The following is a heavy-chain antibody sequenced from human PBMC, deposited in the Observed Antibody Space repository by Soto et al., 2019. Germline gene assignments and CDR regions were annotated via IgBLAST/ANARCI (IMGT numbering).Heavy chain of an antibody. CDR1: GFTFSDYA. D-gene: IGHD2-21*01. J-gene: IGHJ4*02. Sequence: GGSLRLSCAASGFTFSDYAMAWVRQAPGKGLEWVSSASGSGSSTYYADSVKGRFTISRDNSKNTLFLHMTNLRAGDTALYFCAKGRPGVAAAPDNWGQGTLVTVSS. CDR3: AKGRPGVAAAPDN. V-gene: IGHV3-23*01. CDR2: ASGSGSST.